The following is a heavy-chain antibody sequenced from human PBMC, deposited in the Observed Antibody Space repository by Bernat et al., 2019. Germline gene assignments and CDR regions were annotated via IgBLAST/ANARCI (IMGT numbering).Heavy chain of an antibody. CDR2: IWYDGNNK. D-gene: IGHD6-25*01. CDR1: GFIFSDHG. Sequence: QAQLVESGGGVVQPGRSLRLSCAASGFIFSDHGMHWARQAPGKGLEWVAVIWYDGNNKYYADSVRGRFTISRDNSKNTLYLQMNILRAEDTAVYYCARGLRQADALDIWGQGTMVTVSS. J-gene: IGHJ3*02. V-gene: IGHV3-33*01. CDR3: ARGLRQADALDI.